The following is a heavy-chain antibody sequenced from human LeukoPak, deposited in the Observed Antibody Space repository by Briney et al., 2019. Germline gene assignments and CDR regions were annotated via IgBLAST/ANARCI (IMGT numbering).Heavy chain of an antibody. CDR1: GFTFSSYS. Sequence: GGSLRLSCAASGFTFSSYSMNWVRQAPGKGLEWVSSISSSSSYIYYADSVKGRFTISRDNAKNSLYLQMNSLRAEDTAVYYCARGDLQGWDNFDYWGQGTLVTVSS. CDR2: ISSSSSYI. J-gene: IGHJ4*02. V-gene: IGHV3-21*01. CDR3: ARGDLQGWDNFDY. D-gene: IGHD6-19*01.